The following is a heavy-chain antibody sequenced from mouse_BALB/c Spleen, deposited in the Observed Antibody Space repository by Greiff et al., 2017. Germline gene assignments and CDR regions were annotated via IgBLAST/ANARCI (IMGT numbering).Heavy chain of an antibody. Sequence: EVKVEESGPDLVKPSQSLSLTCTVTGYSITSGYSWHWIRQFPGNKLEWMGYISYSGSTSYNPSLKSRISITRDTSKNQFFLQLNSVTTEDTATYYCARGLSYYYGSSYWYFDVWGAGTTVTVSS. V-gene: IGHV3-1*02. CDR2: ISYSGST. CDR3: ARGLSYYYGSSYWYFDV. D-gene: IGHD1-1*01. J-gene: IGHJ1*01. CDR1: GYSITSGYS.